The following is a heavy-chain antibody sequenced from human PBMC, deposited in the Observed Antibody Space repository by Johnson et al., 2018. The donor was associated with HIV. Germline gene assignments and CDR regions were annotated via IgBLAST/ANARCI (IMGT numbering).Heavy chain of an antibody. Sequence: QVQLVESGGGVVQPGRSLRLSCAASGFTFSSYPMHWVRQAPGKGLEWVAVISYDGSNKYYADSVKGRFTISRDNAKNTLFLQMNSLRAEDTAMYFCARGGPFHAFDIWGHGTMVTVSS. J-gene: IGHJ3*02. CDR2: ISYDGSNK. D-gene: IGHD2-21*01. CDR3: ARGGPFHAFDI. V-gene: IGHV3-30*04. CDR1: GFTFSSYP.